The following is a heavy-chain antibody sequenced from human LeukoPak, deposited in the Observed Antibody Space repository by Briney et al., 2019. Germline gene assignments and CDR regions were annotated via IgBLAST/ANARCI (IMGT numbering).Heavy chain of an antibody. V-gene: IGHV4-59*02. Sequence: SETLSLTCTVSGDSVTTYYWSWIRQPPGKGLEWLGYVYYSGSATYNPSLKSRVTISVDTSKNQFSLRLSSVTAADTAVYYRARDGSNWSNDYYHGVDVWGQGTTVTVSS. CDR3: ARDGSNWSNDYYHGVDV. D-gene: IGHD4-11*01. J-gene: IGHJ6*02. CDR1: GDSVTTYY. CDR2: VYYSGSA.